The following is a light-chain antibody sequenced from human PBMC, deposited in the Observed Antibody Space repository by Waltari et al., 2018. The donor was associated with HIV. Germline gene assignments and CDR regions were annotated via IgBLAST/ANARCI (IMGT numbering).Light chain of an antibody. V-gene: IGLV4-69*01. CDR1: SGHSSYD. J-gene: IGLJ2*01. CDR2: LHSDGSH. CDR3: QTWGSGIVI. Sequence: QVVLTQAPSASASLGTSVNFTCTLSSGHSSYDIAWHQQPPGKGPRYLMKLHSDGSHNRGDGIPDRFAGSSSGAERHLLISSLHADDEADYYCQTWGSGIVIFGGGTKLTVL.